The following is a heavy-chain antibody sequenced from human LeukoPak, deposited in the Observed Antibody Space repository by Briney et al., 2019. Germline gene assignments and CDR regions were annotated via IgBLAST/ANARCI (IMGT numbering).Heavy chain of an antibody. Sequence: PGGSLRLSCAASGFTFSSYGMHWVRQAPGKGLEWVAFIRYDGSNKYYADSVKGRFTISRDNSKNTLYMQMNSLRAEDTAVYYCAKDQSYFVDYWGQGTLVTVSS. CDR3: AKDQSYFVDY. J-gene: IGHJ4*02. V-gene: IGHV3-30*02. D-gene: IGHD1-26*01. CDR1: GFTFSSYG. CDR2: IRYDGSNK.